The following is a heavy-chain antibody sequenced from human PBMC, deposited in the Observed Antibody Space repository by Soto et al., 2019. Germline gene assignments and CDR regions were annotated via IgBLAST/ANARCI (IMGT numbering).Heavy chain of an antibody. CDR2: INHSGGT. Sequence: SKTLSLTCGVYGGSFSGYYWTWIRQAPGKGLEWIGEINHSGGTNYNSSLKSRVTISVDTSKNQLSLTLYSVTAADTAVYYCARDRQYYQFWSGHQHESPYGMDVWGQGTTVTVSS. CDR1: GGSFSGYY. J-gene: IGHJ6*02. V-gene: IGHV4-34*01. D-gene: IGHD3-3*02. CDR3: ARDRQYYQFWSGHQHESPYGMDV.